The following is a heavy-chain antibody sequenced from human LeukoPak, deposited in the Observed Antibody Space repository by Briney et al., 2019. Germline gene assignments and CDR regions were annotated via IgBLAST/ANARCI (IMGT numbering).Heavy chain of an antibody. CDR3: ARGLRYCSGGSCYNSDAFDI. CDR1: GFTFSSYD. D-gene: IGHD2-15*01. J-gene: IGHJ3*02. CDR2: IGTAGDP. V-gene: IGHV3-13*05. Sequence: PGGSLRLSCAASGFTFSSYDMHWVRQAPGKGLEWVSAIGTAGDPYYPGSVKGRFTISRENAKNSLYLQMISLRAGDTAVYYCARGLRYCSGGSCYNSDAFDIWGQGTMVTVSS.